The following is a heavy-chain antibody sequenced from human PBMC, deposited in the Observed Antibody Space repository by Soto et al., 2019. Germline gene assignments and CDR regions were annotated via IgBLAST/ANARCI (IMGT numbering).Heavy chain of an antibody. Sequence: QVQLVQSGAEVKKPESSVRVSCKDSGGTFNSYAITWVRQAPGQGLEWMGGTIPMFVTTNYAEKFQGRVTIRADESTNTAYRELSSLRSEDTAVYYCTRCVIRYHSIGYYLGIDGMDVWGQWTTVIVSS. D-gene: IGHD3-22*01. J-gene: IGHJ6*02. CDR2: TIPMFVTT. CDR1: GGTFNSYA. V-gene: IGHV1-69*12. CDR3: TRCVIRYHSIGYYLGIDGMDV.